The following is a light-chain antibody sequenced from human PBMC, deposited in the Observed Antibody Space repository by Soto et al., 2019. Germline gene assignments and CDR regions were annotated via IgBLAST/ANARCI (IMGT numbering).Light chain of an antibody. CDR1: QSINSW. Sequence: DIHMTQSPSTLSASVEDRVTITCRASQSINSWLVWFQQKPGKAPKLLIYKAYSLESGVPSRFSGSGSETEFTLTIISLQPDDFATYFCQQYNIYSWTFGQGIKVDI. CDR3: QQYNIYSWT. V-gene: IGKV1-5*03. CDR2: KAY. J-gene: IGKJ1*01.